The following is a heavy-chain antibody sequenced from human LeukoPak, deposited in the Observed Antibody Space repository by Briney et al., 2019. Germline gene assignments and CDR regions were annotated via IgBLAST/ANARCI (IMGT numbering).Heavy chain of an antibody. Sequence: SETPSLTCTVSGGSISTGGYYWSWIRQHPGKGLEWIGNIYYSGSTYYSPSLKSRVTMSVDTSKNQFSLTLISVTAADTAVYFCARAAPNYYDSSGSLRNPYFDYWGQGTLVTVSS. J-gene: IGHJ4*02. D-gene: IGHD3-22*01. CDR1: GGSISTGGYY. CDR2: IYYSGST. CDR3: ARAAPNYYDSSGSLRNPYFDY. V-gene: IGHV4-31*03.